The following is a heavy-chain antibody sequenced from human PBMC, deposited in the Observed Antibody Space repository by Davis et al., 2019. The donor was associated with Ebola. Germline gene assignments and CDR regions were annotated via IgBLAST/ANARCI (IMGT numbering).Heavy chain of an antibody. CDR2: IYHSGST. CDR3: ARSAELLDYGVDY. D-gene: IGHD4-17*01. V-gene: IGHV4-34*01. J-gene: IGHJ4*02. Sequence: MPSETLSLTCAVNGESFSGYYWSWIRQPPGKGLEWIGSIYHSGSTYYNPSLKSRVTISVDTSKNQFSLKLSSVTAADTAVYYCARSAELLDYGVDYWGQGTLVTVSS. CDR1: GESFSGYY.